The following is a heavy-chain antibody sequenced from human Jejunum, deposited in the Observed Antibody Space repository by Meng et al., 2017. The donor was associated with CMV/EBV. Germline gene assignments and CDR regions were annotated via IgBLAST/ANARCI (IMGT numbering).Heavy chain of an antibody. D-gene: IGHD6-6*01. J-gene: IGHJ4*02. V-gene: IGHV3-23*01. Sequence: FTFGGYAMSWVRQAPGRGLEWVSTVSGRGGSTFYAHSVKGRFTVSRDNSKNTLYLQMNSLRAEDTAVYYCAKDVSSGFNFGLCDSWGQGTLVTVSS. CDR3: AKDVSSGFNFGLCDS. CDR2: VSGRGGST. CDR1: FTFGGYA.